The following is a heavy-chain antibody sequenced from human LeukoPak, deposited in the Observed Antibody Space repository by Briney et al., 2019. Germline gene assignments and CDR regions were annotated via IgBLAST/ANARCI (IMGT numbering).Heavy chain of an antibody. V-gene: IGHV1-3*01. Sequence: ASVKVSCKASGYTFTSYAMHWVRQAPGQRLEWMGWINAGNGNTKYSQKFQGRVTITRDTSASTAYMELSSLRSEDTAVYYCAGSLGSGWLLDYFDYWGQRTLVSVSP. CDR1: GYTFTSYA. D-gene: IGHD6-19*01. CDR2: INAGNGNT. J-gene: IGHJ4*02. CDR3: AGSLGSGWLLDYFDY.